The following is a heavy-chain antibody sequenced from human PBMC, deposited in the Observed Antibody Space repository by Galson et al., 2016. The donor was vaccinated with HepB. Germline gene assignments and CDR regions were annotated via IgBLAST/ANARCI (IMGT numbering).Heavy chain of an antibody. CDR3: ARVARPTASWHYFDY. CDR2: MSYDGNIK. V-gene: IGHV3-30-3*01. J-gene: IGHJ4*02. D-gene: IGHD2-2*01. CDR1: GFTFSAYA. Sequence: SLRLSCAASGFTFSAYAMHWVRQAPGKGLEWLAVMSYDGNIKQYADSVKGRFTISRHNSKKTMYLQMNSLRGDDTAVYYCARVARPTASWHYFDYWGQGTLVTVSS.